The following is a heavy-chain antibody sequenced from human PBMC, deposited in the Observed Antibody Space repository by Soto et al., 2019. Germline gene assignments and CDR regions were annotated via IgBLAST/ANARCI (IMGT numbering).Heavy chain of an antibody. CDR3: ARGRIVEPGDYGTFDDY. CDR1: GFTFSTYS. CDR2: IYYSGST. V-gene: IGHV4-59*05. D-gene: IGHD4-17*01. Sequence: PGGSLRLSCAASGFTFSTYSMNWVRQAPGKGLEWIGSIYYSGSTYYNPSLKSRVTISVDTSKNQFSLKLSSVTAADTAVYYCARGRIVEPGDYGTFDDYWGQGTLVTVSS. J-gene: IGHJ4*02.